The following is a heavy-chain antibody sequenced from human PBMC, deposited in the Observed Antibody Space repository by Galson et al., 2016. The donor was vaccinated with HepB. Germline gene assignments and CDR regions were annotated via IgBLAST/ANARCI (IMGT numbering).Heavy chain of an antibody. Sequence: SVKVSCKASGYTFTRYYIHWVRQAPGQGLEWMGVINPSGGSTKDAQKFQGRVTMTRDTSTSTVYMELRSLRSEDTAVYFCARGGYYDSSGSLRYWGQGTLVTVSS. D-gene: IGHD3-22*01. CDR2: INPSGGST. CDR3: ARGGYYDSSGSLRY. J-gene: IGHJ4*02. CDR1: GYTFTRYY. V-gene: IGHV1-46*01.